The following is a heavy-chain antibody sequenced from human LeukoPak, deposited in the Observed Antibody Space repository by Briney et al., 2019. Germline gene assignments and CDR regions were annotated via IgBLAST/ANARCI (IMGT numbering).Heavy chain of an antibody. J-gene: IGHJ4*02. CDR3: ARALFPYCSSTSCHSGYFDY. CDR2: IIPIFGTA. D-gene: IGHD2-2*01. CDR1: GGTFSSYA. V-gene: IGHV1-69*01. Sequence: GSSVKVSCKASGGTFSSYAISWVRQAPGQGLEWMGGIIPIFGTANYAQKFQGRGTITADESTSTAYMELSSLRSEDTAVYYCARALFPYCSSTSCHSGYFDYWGQGTLVTVSS.